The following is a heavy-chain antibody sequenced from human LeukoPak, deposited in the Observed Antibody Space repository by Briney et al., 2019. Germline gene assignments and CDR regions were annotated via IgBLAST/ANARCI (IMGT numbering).Heavy chain of an antibody. CDR2: IGGGSTYI. CDR3: ARRMSIAVTGTPAFDI. J-gene: IGHJ3*02. V-gene: IGHV3-21*01. Sequence: GGSLRLSCAASGFTFSSYSMNWVRQAPGKGLEWVSSIGGGSTYIYQADSVKGRFTISRDNAKNSLYLQMNSLRAEDTAVYYCARRMSIAVTGTPAFDIWGQGTMVTVSS. D-gene: IGHD6-19*01. CDR1: GFTFSSYS.